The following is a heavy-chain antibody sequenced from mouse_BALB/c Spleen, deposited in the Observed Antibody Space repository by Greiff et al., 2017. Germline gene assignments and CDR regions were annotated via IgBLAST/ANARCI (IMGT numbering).Heavy chain of an antibody. CDR1: GFSLTSYG. V-gene: IGHV2-9*02. Sequence: QVQLKESGPGLVAPSQSLSITCTVSGFSLTSYGVHWVRQPPGKGLEWLGVIWAGGSTNYNSALMSRLSISKDNSKSQVFLKMNSLQTDDTAMYYCATLYYDYGGGYWGQGTSVTVSS. J-gene: IGHJ4*01. D-gene: IGHD2-4*01. CDR2: IWAGGST. CDR3: ATLYYDYGGGY.